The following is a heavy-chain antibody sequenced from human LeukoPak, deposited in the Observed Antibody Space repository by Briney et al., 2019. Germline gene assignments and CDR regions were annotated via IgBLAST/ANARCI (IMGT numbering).Heavy chain of an antibody. CDR1: GGTFSSYA. D-gene: IGHD3-16*02. Sequence: ASVKVSCKASGGTFSSYAISWVRQAPGQGLEWMGGIIPIFGTANYAQKFQGRVTITADESTSTAYMELSSLRSEDTAVYYCALRLGELSLGDYWDQGTLVTVSS. CDR3: ALRLGELSLGDY. V-gene: IGHV1-69*13. J-gene: IGHJ4*02. CDR2: IIPIFGTA.